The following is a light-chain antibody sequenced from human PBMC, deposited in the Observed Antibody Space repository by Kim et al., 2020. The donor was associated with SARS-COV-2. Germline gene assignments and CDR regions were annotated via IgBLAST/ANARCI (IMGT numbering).Light chain of an antibody. Sequence: VSPGQRATRSCRASQSITRNLAWYQQKPGQAPRLLMYDASTRATGIPARFSGSESGTEFTLTISSLQSEDFAVYYCQQYTNWPPYTFGQGTKLEI. CDR2: DAS. CDR1: QSITRN. J-gene: IGKJ2*01. CDR3: QQYTNWPPYT. V-gene: IGKV3-15*01.